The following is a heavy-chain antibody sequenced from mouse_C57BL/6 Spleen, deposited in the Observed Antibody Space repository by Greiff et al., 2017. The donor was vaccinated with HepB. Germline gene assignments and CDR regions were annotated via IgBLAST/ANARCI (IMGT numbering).Heavy chain of an antibody. CDR3: ARAAHYYGSSPFDY. V-gene: IGHV3-1*01. J-gene: IGHJ2*01. CDR2: ISYSGST. D-gene: IGHD1-1*01. CDR1: GYSITSGYD. Sequence: DVQLQESGPGMVKPSQSLSLTCTFTGYSITSGYDWHWIRHFPGNKLEWMGYISYSGSTNYNPSLKSRISITHDTSKNHFFLKLNSVTTEDTATYYCARAAHYYGSSPFDYWGQGTTLTVSS.